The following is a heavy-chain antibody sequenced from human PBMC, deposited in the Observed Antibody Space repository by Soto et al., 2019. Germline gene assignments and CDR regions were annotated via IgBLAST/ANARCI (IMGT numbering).Heavy chain of an antibody. J-gene: IGHJ3*02. CDR3: AHRPQYYDIQGGAFDI. D-gene: IGHD3-9*01. CDR2: IYWDDDK. CDR1: GFSLSTSGVG. V-gene: IGHV2-5*02. Sequence: QITLKESGPTLVKPTQTLTLTCTFSGFSLSTSGVGVGWIRQPPGKALEWLALIYWDDDKRYSPSLKSRLTITKDTSKNQMVITMTNMDPVDTATYYCAHRPQYYDIQGGAFDIWGQGTMVTVSS.